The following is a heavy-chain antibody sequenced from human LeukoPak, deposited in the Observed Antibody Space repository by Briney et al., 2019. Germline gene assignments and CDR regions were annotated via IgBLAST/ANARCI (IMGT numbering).Heavy chain of an antibody. CDR2: MSPNSGNT. CDR1: GYTFTSYD. D-gene: IGHD4-23*01. CDR3: ARDYGGNSGWFDP. Sequence: ASVKVSCKASGYTFTSYDINWVRQATGQGLEWMGWMSPNSGNTGYAQKFQGRVTITRDTSISTFYMELSSLRFEDTAVYYCARDYGGNSGWFDPWGQGTLVTVAS. J-gene: IGHJ5*02. V-gene: IGHV1-8*01.